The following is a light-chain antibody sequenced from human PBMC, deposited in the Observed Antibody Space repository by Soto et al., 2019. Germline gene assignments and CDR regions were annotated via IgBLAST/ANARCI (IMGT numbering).Light chain of an antibody. V-gene: IGKV1-39*01. CDR1: QSVSTH. CDR3: QQTYSEWT. CDR2: GAS. Sequence: DIQMTQAPSSLSASVGDRVTITCRASQSVSTHLYWYQQEPGKAPKLLIYGASRLQGGVPSSFSGSGSGTDFTLTSSSLQPEDFANYYWQQTYSEWTFGQGTKVDVK. J-gene: IGKJ1*01.